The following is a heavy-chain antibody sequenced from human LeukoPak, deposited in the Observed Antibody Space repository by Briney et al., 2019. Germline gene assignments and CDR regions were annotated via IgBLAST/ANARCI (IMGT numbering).Heavy chain of an antibody. CDR1: GYTFTSYY. V-gene: IGHV1-46*01. D-gene: IGHD4-23*01. J-gene: IGHJ4*02. CDR3: ARDYGGNSEAGCFDY. CDR2: INPSGGST. Sequence: ASVKVSCKASGYTFTSYYMHWVRQAPGQGLEWVGIINPSGGSTSYAQKFQGRVTMTRDTSTSTVYMELSSLRSEDTAVYYCARDYGGNSEAGCFDYWGQGTLVTVSS.